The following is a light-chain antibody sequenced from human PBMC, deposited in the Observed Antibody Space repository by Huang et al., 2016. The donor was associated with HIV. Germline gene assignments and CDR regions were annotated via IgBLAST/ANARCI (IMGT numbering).Light chain of an antibody. Sequence: EVVMTQSPAILSVSPGERATLSCRASQSVTSNLAWYQQKPGQAPRLLIYSASTRSTGIPARFSGRGSGTEFTLTISSLQSEDFAVYYCQHYNNWPWWTFGQGTKVEIK. J-gene: IGKJ1*01. CDR2: SAS. V-gene: IGKV3-15*01. CDR3: QHYNNWPWWT. CDR1: QSVTSN.